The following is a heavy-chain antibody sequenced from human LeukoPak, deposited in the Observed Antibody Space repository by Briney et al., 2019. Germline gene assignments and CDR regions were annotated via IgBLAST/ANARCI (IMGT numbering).Heavy chain of an antibody. J-gene: IGHJ6*04. Sequence: PGGSLRLSCAASGFTFSSYEMNWVRQAPGKGLEWVSYISSSGSTIYYADSVKGRFTISRDNAKNSLHLKMNSLRAEDTAVYYCAELGITMIGGVWGKGTTVTIAS. CDR2: ISSSGSTI. CDR1: GFTFSSYE. CDR3: AELGITMIGGV. V-gene: IGHV3-48*03. D-gene: IGHD3-10*02.